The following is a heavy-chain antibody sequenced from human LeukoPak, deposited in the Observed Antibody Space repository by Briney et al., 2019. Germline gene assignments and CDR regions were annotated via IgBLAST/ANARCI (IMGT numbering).Heavy chain of an antibody. J-gene: IGHJ5*02. CDR3: ARGLQAPNWFDP. CDR1: GGSISSSSYH. Sequence: PSETLSLTCTVSGGSISSSSYHWGWIRQPPGKGLEWIGSIYYSGSTYYNPSLKSRVTISVDTSKNQFSLKLSSVTAADTAVYYCARGLQAPNWFDPWGQGTLVTVSS. CDR2: IYYSGST. V-gene: IGHV4-39*07. D-gene: IGHD5-24*01.